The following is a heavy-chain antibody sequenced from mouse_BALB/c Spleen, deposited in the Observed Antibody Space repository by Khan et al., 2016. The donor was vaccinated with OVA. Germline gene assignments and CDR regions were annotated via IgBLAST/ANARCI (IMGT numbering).Heavy chain of an antibody. CDR2: ISYSGST. J-gene: IGHJ4*01. V-gene: IGHV3-2*02. CDR3: ARRGDGYYGAMDY. D-gene: IGHD2-3*01. CDR1: GYSITSDYA. Sequence: VQLKQSGPGLVKPSQSLSLTCTVTGYSITSDYAWNWIRQFPGNKLEWMGYISYSGSTSYNPSLKSRISITRDTSKNQFFLQLNSVTTEDTATYYGARRGDGYYGAMDYWDQGTSVTVSS.